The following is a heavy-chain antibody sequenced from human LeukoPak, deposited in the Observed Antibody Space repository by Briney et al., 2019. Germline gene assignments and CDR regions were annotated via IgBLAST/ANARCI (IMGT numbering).Heavy chain of an antibody. CDR3: ARGGYCSGTICYNFDF. CDR2: INPSDGTT. D-gene: IGHD2-15*01. V-gene: IGHV1-46*01. Sequence: ASVKVSCKTSGYTFISYYIHWVRQPPGQGLEWMGIINPSDGTTNYAQRFQGRITMTRDTSTSTVYMDLSSLRSEDTAVYYCARGGYCSGTICYNFDFWGQGTLVTVSS. CDR1: GYTFISYY. J-gene: IGHJ4*02.